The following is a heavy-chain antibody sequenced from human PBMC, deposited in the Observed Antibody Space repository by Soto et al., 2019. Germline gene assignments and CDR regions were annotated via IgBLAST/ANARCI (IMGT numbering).Heavy chain of an antibody. Sequence: QLPLQESGSGLVKPSQTLSLTCAVSGGSISSGGYSWSWIRQPPGKGLESIGYIYHSGSTYYNPSLKSRVTISVDRSKNQFSLKLSSVTAADTAVYYCARGMTTVTTFDYWGQGTLVTVSS. V-gene: IGHV4-30-2*01. J-gene: IGHJ4*02. D-gene: IGHD4-17*01. CDR3: ARGMTTVTTFDY. CDR2: IYHSGST. CDR1: GGSISSGGYS.